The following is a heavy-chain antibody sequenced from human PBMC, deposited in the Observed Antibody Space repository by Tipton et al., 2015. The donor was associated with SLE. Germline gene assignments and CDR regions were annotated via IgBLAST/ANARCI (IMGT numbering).Heavy chain of an antibody. J-gene: IGHJ6*02. V-gene: IGHV1-18*01. Sequence: VQSGAEVKKPGASVKVSCKASGYTFTSYGISWVRQAPGQGLEWMGWISAYNGNTNYAQKLQGRVTMTTDTATSTAYMELRSLRSDDTAVYYCARDCSGGSCAQGSYYYGMDVWGQGTTVTASS. CDR1: GYTFTSYG. D-gene: IGHD2-15*01. CDR3: ARDCSGGSCAQGSYYYGMDV. CDR2: ISAYNGNT.